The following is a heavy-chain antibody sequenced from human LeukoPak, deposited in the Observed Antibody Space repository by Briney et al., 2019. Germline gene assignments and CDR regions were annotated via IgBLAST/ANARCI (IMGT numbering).Heavy chain of an antibody. V-gene: IGHV4-59*08. J-gene: IGHJ6*02. Sequence: SETLSLTCTVSGGSISSNYWSWIRQSPGKGLEWIGYIYYRGSTDYNPSLKSRVTISVDTSKNQFSLKLSSVTAADTAVYYCARQNYDEVNYHYYGLDVWGQGTTVTVSS. CDR1: GGSISSNY. CDR3: ARQNYDEVNYHYYGLDV. D-gene: IGHD3-3*01. CDR2: IYYRGST.